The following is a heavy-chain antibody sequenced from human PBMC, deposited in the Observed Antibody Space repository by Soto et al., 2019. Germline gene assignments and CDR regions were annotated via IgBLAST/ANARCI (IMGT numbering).Heavy chain of an antibody. Sequence: ASVKVSCKASGYTFTGYYMHWVRQAPGQGLEWMGWINPNSGGTNYAQKFQGRVTMTRDTSISKAYMELSRLRSDDTAVYYCARSDYSNYYNWFDPWGQGTRVTVSS. J-gene: IGHJ5*02. D-gene: IGHD4-4*01. V-gene: IGHV1-2*02. CDR3: ARSDYSNYYNWFDP. CDR1: GYTFTGYY. CDR2: INPNSGGT.